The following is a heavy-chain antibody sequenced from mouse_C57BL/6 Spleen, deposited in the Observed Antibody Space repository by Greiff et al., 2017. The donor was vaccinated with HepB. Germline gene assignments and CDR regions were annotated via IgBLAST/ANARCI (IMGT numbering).Heavy chain of an antibody. CDR2: IYPGSGNN. D-gene: IGHD2-1*01. V-gene: IGHV1-76*01. Sequence: QVQLQQSGAELVRPGASVKLSCKASGYTFTDYYINWVKQRPGQGLEWIARIYPGSGNNYYNEKFKGKATLTAEKSSSTAYMQLSSLTSEDSAVYFCARRGGNPFAYWGQGTLVTVSA. CDR3: ARRGGNPFAY. CDR1: GYTFTDYY. J-gene: IGHJ3*01.